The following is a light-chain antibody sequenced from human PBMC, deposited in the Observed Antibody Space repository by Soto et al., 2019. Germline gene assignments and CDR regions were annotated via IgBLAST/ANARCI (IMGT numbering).Light chain of an antibody. CDR3: QSYDSTSWV. Sequence: NFMLTQPHSVSESPGKTVTISCTRSSGSIASNFVQWYQQRPGSAPTTVIYEDNQRPSGVPDRFSGSIDSSSNSASLTISGLKTEDEADYYCQSYDSTSWVFGGATKVTVL. CDR1: SGSIASNF. V-gene: IGLV6-57*04. J-gene: IGLJ3*02. CDR2: EDN.